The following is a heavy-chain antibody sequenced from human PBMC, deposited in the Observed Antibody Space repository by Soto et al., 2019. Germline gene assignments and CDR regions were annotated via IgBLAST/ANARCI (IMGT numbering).Heavy chain of an antibody. J-gene: IGHJ4*02. CDR1: GGTFSSYA. CDR2: IIPIFGTA. V-gene: IGHV1-69*01. CDR3: ARGTGGRIAARLGPPFDY. D-gene: IGHD6-6*01. Sequence: QVQLVQSGAEVKKPGSSVKVSCKASGGTFSSYAISWVRQAPGQGLEWMGGIIPIFGTANYAQKFQGRVTITADDSTSTGYMELSSLSSDDTAVYYCARGTGGRIAARLGPPFDYWGQGTLVTVSS.